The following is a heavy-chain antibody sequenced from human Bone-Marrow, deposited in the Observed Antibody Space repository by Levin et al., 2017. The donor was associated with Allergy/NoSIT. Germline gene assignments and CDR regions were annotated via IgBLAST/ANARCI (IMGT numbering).Heavy chain of an antibody. J-gene: IGHJ6*02. CDR3: AREGITGSNPRMDV. CDR1: GFTFSDYY. Sequence: PGGSLRLSCAASGFTFSDYYMSWIRQAPGKGLEWVSYISSSGGTIYYVDSVKGRFTVSRDNAKNSLYLQMNSLRAEDTAVYYCAREGITGSNPRMDVWGQGTTVTVSS. V-gene: IGHV3-11*01. D-gene: IGHD1-20*01. CDR2: ISSSGGTI.